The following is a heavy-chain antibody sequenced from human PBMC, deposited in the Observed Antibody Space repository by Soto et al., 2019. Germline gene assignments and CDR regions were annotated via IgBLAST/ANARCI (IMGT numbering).Heavy chain of an antibody. D-gene: IGHD4-4*01. Sequence: HPGGSLRLSCAASGFTFSSYAMHWVRQAPGKGLEWVAVISYDGSNKYYADSVKGRFTISRDNSKNTLYLQMNSLRAEDTAVYYCARAGPSNYRTPFDYWGQGTLVTVSS. CDR1: GFTFSSYA. J-gene: IGHJ4*02. CDR3: ARAGPSNYRTPFDY. CDR2: ISYDGSNK. V-gene: IGHV3-30-3*01.